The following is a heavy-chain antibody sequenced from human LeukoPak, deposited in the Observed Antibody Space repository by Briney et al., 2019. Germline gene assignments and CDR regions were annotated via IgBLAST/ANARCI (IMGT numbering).Heavy chain of an antibody. V-gene: IGHV4-39*07. J-gene: IGHJ6*02. CDR1: GGSISSSNYY. Sequence: NPSETLSLTCSVSGGSISSSNYYWGWIRQPPGKGLEWIGSIYYSGSTYYNPSLKNRVTISLDTSKNQFSLRLSSVTAADTAVYYCARDLPGYGMDVWGQGTTVTVSS. CDR3: ARDLPGYGMDV. CDR2: IYYSGST. D-gene: IGHD1-1*01.